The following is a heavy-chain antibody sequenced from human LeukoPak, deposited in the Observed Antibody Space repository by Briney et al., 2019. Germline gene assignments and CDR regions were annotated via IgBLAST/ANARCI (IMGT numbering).Heavy chain of an antibody. CDR3: ARDPVCSSTSCYTQFVY. J-gene: IGHJ4*02. Sequence: ASVKVSCKASGGTFSSYAISWVRQAPGQGLEWMGGIIPIFGTANYAQKFQGRVTITADESTSTAYMELSSLRSEDTAVYYCARDPVCSSTSCYTQFVYWGQGTLVTVSS. CDR2: IIPIFGTA. V-gene: IGHV1-69*13. D-gene: IGHD2-2*02. CDR1: GGTFSSYA.